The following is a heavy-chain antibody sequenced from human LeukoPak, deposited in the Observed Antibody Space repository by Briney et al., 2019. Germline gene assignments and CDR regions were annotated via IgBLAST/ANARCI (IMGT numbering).Heavy chain of an antibody. CDR1: GYTFTSYY. D-gene: IGHD2-21*02. CDR2: INPSGGST. J-gene: IGHJ5*02. V-gene: IGHV1-46*01. CDR3: AKVYCGGDCSYNWFDP. Sequence: GASVKVSCKASGYTFTSYYMHWVRQAPGQGLEWMGIINPSGGSTSYAQKLQGRVTMTRDTSTSTVYMELSSLRSEDTAVYYCAKVYCGGDCSYNWFDPWGQGTLVTVSS.